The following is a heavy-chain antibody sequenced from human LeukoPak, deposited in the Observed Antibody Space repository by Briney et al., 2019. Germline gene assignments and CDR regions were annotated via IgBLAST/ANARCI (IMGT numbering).Heavy chain of an antibody. J-gene: IGHJ4*02. CDR3: AGRRTGYSSGYGH. Sequence: GGSLRLSCVASGITFSNYAVSWVRQAPEKGLDWVSVISGSAHKIRYAGSVKGRFTISRDNSENIVYLQMNNLRVEDTAVYYCAGRRTGYSSGYGHWGQGTLVTVSS. CDR2: ISGSAHKI. CDR1: GITFSNYA. V-gene: IGHV3-23*01. D-gene: IGHD5-18*01.